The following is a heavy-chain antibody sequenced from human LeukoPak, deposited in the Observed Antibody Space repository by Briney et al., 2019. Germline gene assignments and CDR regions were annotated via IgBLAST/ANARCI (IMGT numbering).Heavy chain of an antibody. Sequence: GGSLRLSCAASGFTVSDYAMSWVRQTPGKGLEWVSSISGGGGGTHYADSVKGRFTMSRDTSKNTLFLQLSNLRADDTAVYYCARGDYEVYWGQGTLVTVSS. CDR3: ARGDYEVY. CDR1: GFTVSDYA. D-gene: IGHD4-17*01. V-gene: IGHV3-23*01. CDR2: ISGGGGGT. J-gene: IGHJ4*02.